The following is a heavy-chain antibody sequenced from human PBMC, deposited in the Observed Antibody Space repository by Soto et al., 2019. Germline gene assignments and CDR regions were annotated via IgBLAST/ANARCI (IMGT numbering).Heavy chain of an antibody. V-gene: IGHV1-69*01. CDR3: AAELGFGKLSVV. D-gene: IGHD7-27*01. CDR1: GDTFKKCV. CDR2: IIPIFGTT. Sequence: QVQVVQSGVEVSRPGSSVKVSCKASGDTFKKCVISWVRQAPGQGLEWMGGIIPIFGTTDFAQRFQGRLTITTDESTTTAYMELSRLSSEDTATYYCAAELGFGKLSVVWGQGTTVIVAS. J-gene: IGHJ6*02.